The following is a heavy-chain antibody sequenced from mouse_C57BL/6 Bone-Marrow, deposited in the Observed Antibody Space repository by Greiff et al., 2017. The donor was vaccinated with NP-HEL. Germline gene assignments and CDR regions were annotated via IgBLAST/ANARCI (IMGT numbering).Heavy chain of an antibody. D-gene: IGHD1-1*01. J-gene: IGHJ4*01. Sequence: EVKVEESGPGLVKPSQSLSLTCSVTGYSITSGYYWNWIRQFPGNKLEWMGYISYDGSNNYNPSLKNRISITRDTSKNQFFLKLNSVTTEDTATYYCARAYPYYGSHYYAMDYWGQGTSVTVSS. CDR2: ISYDGSN. CDR3: ARAYPYYGSHYYAMDY. V-gene: IGHV3-6*01. CDR1: GYSITSGYY.